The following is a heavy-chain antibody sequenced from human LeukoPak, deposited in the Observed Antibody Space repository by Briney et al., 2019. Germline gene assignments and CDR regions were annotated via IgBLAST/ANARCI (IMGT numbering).Heavy chain of an antibody. CDR2: IYYSGST. CDR3: ARLPTYYYDSSGYYVHAFDI. D-gene: IGHD3-22*01. J-gene: IGHJ3*02. V-gene: IGHV4-59*05. Sequence: SETLSLTCTVSGGSISSYYWSWIRQPPGKGLEWIGSIYYSGSTYYNPSLKSRVTISVDTSKNQFSLKLSSVTAADTAVYYCARLPTYYYDSSGYYVHAFDIWGQGTMVTVSS. CDR1: GGSISSYY.